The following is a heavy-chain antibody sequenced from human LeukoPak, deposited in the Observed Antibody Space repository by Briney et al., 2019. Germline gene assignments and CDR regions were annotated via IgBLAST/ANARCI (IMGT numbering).Heavy chain of an antibody. CDR2: IKQDGSEK. Sequence: AGSLRLSCAASGFTFSGYWMSWVRQAPGKGLEWVANIKQDGSEKYYVDSVKGRFTISRDNAKISLYLQMNSLRAEDTAVYYCARDESSSAWGPRDFDYWGQGTLVTVSS. CDR1: GFTFSGYW. D-gene: IGHD6-19*01. CDR3: ARDESSSAWGPRDFDY. V-gene: IGHV3-7*04. J-gene: IGHJ4*02.